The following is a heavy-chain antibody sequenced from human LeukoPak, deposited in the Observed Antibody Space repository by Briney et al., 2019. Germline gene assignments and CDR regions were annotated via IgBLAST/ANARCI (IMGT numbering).Heavy chain of an antibody. Sequence: SETLSLTCTVSGGSISSGTYYWSWIRRPAGKGLEWIGRIHTSGSTNYNPSLKSRVSISVDTSKNQFSLNLTSMTAADTALYFCARASTTFDDWGQGTLVTVSS. CDR1: GGSISSGTYY. CDR2: IHTSGST. J-gene: IGHJ4*02. D-gene: IGHD1-14*01. V-gene: IGHV4-61*02. CDR3: ARASTTFDD.